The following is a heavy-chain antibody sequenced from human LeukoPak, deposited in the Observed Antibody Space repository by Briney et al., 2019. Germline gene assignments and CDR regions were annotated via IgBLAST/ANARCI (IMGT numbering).Heavy chain of an antibody. D-gene: IGHD2-21*01. V-gene: IGHV3-23*01. J-gene: IGHJ6*03. CDR2: ISNIGDT. CDR1: GFTFSRFA. CDR3: AKYFGFCGVTGCPAGWCMDV. Sequence: GGSLRLSCAASGFTFSRFAMGWVRQTPGKGLEWVSTISNIGDTYFADSVKGRFTISRDNSKDTLYLQVSSLRAEDTAVYYCAKYFGFCGVTGCPAGWCMDVWGTGTTVTVSS.